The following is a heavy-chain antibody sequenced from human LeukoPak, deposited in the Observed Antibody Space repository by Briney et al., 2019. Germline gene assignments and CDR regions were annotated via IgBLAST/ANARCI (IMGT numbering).Heavy chain of an antibody. Sequence: SQTLSLTCTVSGGSISTYGYYWGCIRQPPGKGLEWIGSIYYSGSTYYNPSLKSRVTISVDTSKNQFSLKLSSVTAADTAVYYCARSYYYDSSGYNYWGQGTLVTVSS. CDR1: GGSISTYGYY. V-gene: IGHV4-39*01. CDR3: ARSYYYDSSGYNY. D-gene: IGHD3-22*01. CDR2: IYYSGST. J-gene: IGHJ4*02.